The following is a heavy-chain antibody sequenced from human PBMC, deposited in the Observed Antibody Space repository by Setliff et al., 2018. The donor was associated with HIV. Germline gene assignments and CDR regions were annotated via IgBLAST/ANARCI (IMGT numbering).Heavy chain of an antibody. CDR1: GFSFSSFS. D-gene: IGHD6-19*01. CDR2: ISGSGGST. J-gene: IGHJ4*02. CDR3: ARNGPHGSGWYNYFDF. Sequence: GGSLRLSCAASGFSFSSFSMNWVRQVPGKGLEWVSGISGSGGSTYYADSVKGRFTISRDNSKYTLYLQMNSLRADDTAVYYCARNGPHGSGWYNYFDFWGQGTLVTVSS. V-gene: IGHV3-23*01.